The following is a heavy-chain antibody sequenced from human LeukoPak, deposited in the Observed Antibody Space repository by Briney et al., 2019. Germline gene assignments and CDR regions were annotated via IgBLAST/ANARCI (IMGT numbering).Heavy chain of an antibody. Sequence: PSETLSLTCSVSGYSVSSGYYWGWIRQPPGKGLEWIGSMYHSGTTYYNPSLKSRVTLSVDTSKNQFSLKLSSVTAADTAVYYCVTGYSSSWYFAFDIWGQGTMVTVSS. J-gene: IGHJ3*02. D-gene: IGHD6-13*01. CDR3: VTGYSSSWYFAFDI. CDR1: GYSVSSGYY. CDR2: MYHSGTT. V-gene: IGHV4-38-2*02.